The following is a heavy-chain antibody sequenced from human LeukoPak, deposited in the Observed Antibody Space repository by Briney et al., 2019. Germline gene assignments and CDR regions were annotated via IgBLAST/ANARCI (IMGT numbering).Heavy chain of an antibody. CDR3: ARGGSYYGYFDY. V-gene: IGHV4-59*01. Sequence: SETLSLTCTVSGGSISTYYWSWIRQPPGKGLEWIAYIYYSGSTNYNPSPKSRVTISVDTSKNLFSLKLSSVTAADTAVYYCARGGSYYGYFDYWGHGALVTVSS. J-gene: IGHJ4*01. CDR2: IYYSGST. CDR1: GGSISTYY. D-gene: IGHD1-26*01.